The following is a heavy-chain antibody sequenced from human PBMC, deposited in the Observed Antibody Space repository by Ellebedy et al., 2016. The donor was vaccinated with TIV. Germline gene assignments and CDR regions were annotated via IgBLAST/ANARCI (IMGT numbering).Heavy chain of an antibody. J-gene: IGHJ6*02. D-gene: IGHD6-13*01. Sequence: SVKVSCXASGGTFSSYAISWVRQAPGQGLEWMGGIIPIFGTANYAQKFQGRVTITADKSTSTAYMELSSLRSEDTAVYYCARRSPQQLDPLWDYGMDVWGQGTTVTVSS. CDR2: IIPIFGTA. CDR3: ARRSPQQLDPLWDYGMDV. CDR1: GGTFSSYA. V-gene: IGHV1-69*06.